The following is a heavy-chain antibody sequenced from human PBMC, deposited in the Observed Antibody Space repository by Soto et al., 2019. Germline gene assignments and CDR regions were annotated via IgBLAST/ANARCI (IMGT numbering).Heavy chain of an antibody. Sequence: SETLSLTCTVSGGSISSGDYCWIWIRQHPGKGLEWIGYIYYSGSTYYNPSLKSRVTISVDTSKNQFSLKLSSVTAADTAVYYCARLSNGDYYYYGMDVWGQGTTVTVSS. D-gene: IGHD4-17*01. V-gene: IGHV4-30-4*08. CDR2: IYYSGST. J-gene: IGHJ6*02. CDR3: ARLSNGDYYYYGMDV. CDR1: GGSISSGDYC.